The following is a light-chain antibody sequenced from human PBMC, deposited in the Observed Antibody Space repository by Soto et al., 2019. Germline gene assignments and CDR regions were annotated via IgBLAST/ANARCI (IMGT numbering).Light chain of an antibody. CDR3: MQCTRWPLT. V-gene: IGKV2-30*01. CDR2: KVS. Sequence: DVVMTQSPLSLPVTLGQPASISCRSSQSLVYSDGNTYLTWFQQRPGQSPRRLFYKVSNRDSGVPDRFSGSESGTDFTLKISRVEAEDVGVYYCMQCTRWPLTFGGGTKVEIK. CDR1: QSLVYSDGNTY. J-gene: IGKJ4*01.